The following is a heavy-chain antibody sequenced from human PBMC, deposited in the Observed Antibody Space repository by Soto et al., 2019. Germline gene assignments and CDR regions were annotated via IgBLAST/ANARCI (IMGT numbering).Heavy chain of an antibody. D-gene: IGHD2-15*01. J-gene: IGHJ6*02. Sequence: SETLSLTCTVSGGSITSSSYFWGWIRQPPGKGLEWIGTIYYSGSTYYNPSLKSRVTISADTSKNQFSLELTSVTAADTAVYYCARRSQVGAARGLDVWGQGTTVTVSS. CDR2: IYYSGST. CDR3: ARRSQVGAARGLDV. CDR1: GGSITSSSYF. V-gene: IGHV4-39*01.